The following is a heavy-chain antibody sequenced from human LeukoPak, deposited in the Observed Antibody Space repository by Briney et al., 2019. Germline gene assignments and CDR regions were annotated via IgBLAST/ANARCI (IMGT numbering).Heavy chain of an antibody. D-gene: IGHD6-19*01. CDR3: TTELTLWLGTGYYYYGMDV. V-gene: IGHV3-15*01. J-gene: IGHJ6*02. Sequence: GGSLRLSCAASGFTFSNAWMSWVRQAPGKGLEWVGRIKSKTDGGTTDYAAPVKGRFTISRDDSKNTLYLQMNSLKTEDTAVYYCTTELTLWLGTGYYYYGMDVWGQGTTVTVSS. CDR1: GFTFSNAW. CDR2: IKSKTDGGTT.